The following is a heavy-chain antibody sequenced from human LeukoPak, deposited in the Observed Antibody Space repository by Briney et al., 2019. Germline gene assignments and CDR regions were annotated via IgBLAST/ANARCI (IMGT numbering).Heavy chain of an antibody. CDR3: ARDRWYDKSDYYYNLDH. CDR1: GYTFTSYG. V-gene: IGHV1-18*01. CDR2: ISGYNGET. Sequence: ASVKVSCKASGYTFTSYGISWVRQAPGQGLEWMGWISGYNGETNNAQKLQGRATMTTDTSTSTAYMELRSLRSDDTAVYYCARDRWYDKSDYYYNLDHWGQGTLVTVSS. D-gene: IGHD3-22*01. J-gene: IGHJ4*02.